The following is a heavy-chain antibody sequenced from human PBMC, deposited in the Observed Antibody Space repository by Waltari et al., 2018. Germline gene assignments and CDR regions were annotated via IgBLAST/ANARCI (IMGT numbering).Heavy chain of an antibody. CDR3: ARPLRPTYSSSSSGYYYGMDV. V-gene: IGHV5-51*03. D-gene: IGHD6-6*01. CDR2: SYPGDSDT. Sequence: EVQLVQSGAEVKKPGESLKISCKGSGYSFTSYWIGWVRQMPGKGLEGMGISYPGDSDTRSSPSFQGQGTISADKSISTAYLQWSSLKASDTAMYYCARPLRPTYSSSSSGYYYGMDVWGQGTTVTVSS. J-gene: IGHJ6*02. CDR1: GYSFTSYW.